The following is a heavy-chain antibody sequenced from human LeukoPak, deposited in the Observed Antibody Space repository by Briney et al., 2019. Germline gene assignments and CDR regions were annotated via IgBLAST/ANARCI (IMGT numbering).Heavy chain of an antibody. D-gene: IGHD6-6*01. CDR1: GYRFTSYW. Sequence: RPGESLNFSWQGSGYRFTSYWSGGAPKLQGKGLGWMGIIYPGDSDTRYSPSFQGQVTISADKSISTAYLQWSSLKASDTAMYYCARHMYSSSSESWFDPWGQGTLVTVSS. J-gene: IGHJ5*02. CDR2: IYPGDSDT. V-gene: IGHV5-51*01. CDR3: ARHMYSSSSESWFDP.